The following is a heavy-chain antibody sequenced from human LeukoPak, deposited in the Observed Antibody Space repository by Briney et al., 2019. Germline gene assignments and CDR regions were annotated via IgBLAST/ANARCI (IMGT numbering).Heavy chain of an antibody. CDR1: GFNISNYW. CDR3: ARDGDY. Sequence: GGSLRLSCTASGFNISNYWMSWVRQAPGKGLEWVANIKQDGSEKYYVDSVKGRFTISRDNAKDSLYLQMNSLRGEDTAVYYCARDGDYWGQGTLVTVSS. J-gene: IGHJ4*02. CDR2: IKQDGSEK. V-gene: IGHV3-7*01.